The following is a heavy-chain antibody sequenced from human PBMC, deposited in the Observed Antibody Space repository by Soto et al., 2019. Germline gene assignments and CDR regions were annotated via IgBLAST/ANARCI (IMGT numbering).Heavy chain of an antibody. CDR2: IFHSGSA. CDR3: ARSLWFGEDYFDY. J-gene: IGHJ4*01. Sequence: SETLSLTCVVSGGSISSSNWWSWVRQPPGKGLEWIGEIFHSGSANYNPSLKSRVTISIDTSKNQFSLRLNSVTAADTAMYYCARSLWFGEDYFDYWGHGTLVT. CDR1: GGSISSSNW. D-gene: IGHD3-10*01. V-gene: IGHV4-4*02.